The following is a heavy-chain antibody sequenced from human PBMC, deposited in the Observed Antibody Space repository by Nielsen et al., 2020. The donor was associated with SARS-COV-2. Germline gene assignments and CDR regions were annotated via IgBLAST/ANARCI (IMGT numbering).Heavy chain of an antibody. CDR3: ARQTRRQQWLVRRNHYFDY. Sequence: WIRQPPGKGLEWVSYISSSGSTIYYADSVKGRFIISRDNAKNSLYLQMNSLRAEDTAVYYCARQTRRQQWLVRRNHYFDYWGQGTLVTVSS. D-gene: IGHD6-19*01. CDR2: ISSSGSTI. J-gene: IGHJ4*02. V-gene: IGHV3-48*03.